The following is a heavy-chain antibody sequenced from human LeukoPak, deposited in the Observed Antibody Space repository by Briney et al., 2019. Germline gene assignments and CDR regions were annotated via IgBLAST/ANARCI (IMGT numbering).Heavy chain of an antibody. V-gene: IGHV3-23*01. Sequence: GGSLRLSCAASGFTFSGYTMSWVRQAPGRGLEWVSTISGSGDITYYADSVKGRLTISRDNSKKTLYLQMNSLRAEETAVYYCAKDRRSGGSCSDYWGQGTLVTVSS. CDR1: GFTFSGYT. CDR2: ISGSGDIT. CDR3: AKDRRSGGSCSDY. J-gene: IGHJ4*02. D-gene: IGHD2-15*01.